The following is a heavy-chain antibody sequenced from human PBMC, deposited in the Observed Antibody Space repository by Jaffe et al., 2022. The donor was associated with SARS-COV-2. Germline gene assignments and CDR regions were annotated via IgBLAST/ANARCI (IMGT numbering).Heavy chain of an antibody. Sequence: QVQLQESGPGLVKPSQTLSLTCTVSGGSISSGGYYWSWIRQHPGKGLEWIGYIYYSGSTYYNPSLKSRVTISVDTSKNQFSLKLSSVTAADTAVYYCARNMATVTTINWYFDLWGRGTLVTVSS. D-gene: IGHD4-17*01. V-gene: IGHV4-31*03. CDR2: IYYSGST. CDR1: GGSISSGGYY. CDR3: ARNMATVTTINWYFDL. J-gene: IGHJ2*01.